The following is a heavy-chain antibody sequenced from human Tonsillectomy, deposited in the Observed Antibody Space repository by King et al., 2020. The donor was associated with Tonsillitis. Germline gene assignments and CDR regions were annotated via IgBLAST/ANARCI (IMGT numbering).Heavy chain of an antibody. V-gene: IGHV3-7*01. CDR1: GFSFSSYW. D-gene: IGHD3-9*01. CDR3: ARDRGIAIYYCYGMDV. J-gene: IGHJ6*02. Sequence: VQLVESGGSLVQPGGSLRLSCAASGFSFSSYWMNWVRQAPGKGLEWVANIKQDGSEKYYVVSVKGRFTISRDNAKNSLYLQMNSLRAEETAVYYCARDRGIAIYYCYGMDVWGQGTTVTVSS. CDR2: IKQDGSEK.